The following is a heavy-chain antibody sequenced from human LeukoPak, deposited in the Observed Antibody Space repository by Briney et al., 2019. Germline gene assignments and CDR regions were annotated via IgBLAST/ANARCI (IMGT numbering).Heavy chain of an antibody. Sequence: GGSLRLSCAASGFPLSSLWMNWVRQAPGKGLEWVANIKQDGSERYYVDSVRGRFTISRDNAKKSLYLEMNSLRAEDTAVYYCARLHTAMVVDAFDIWGQGTMVTVSS. CDR1: GFPLSSLW. CDR3: ARLHTAMVVDAFDI. CDR2: IKQDGSER. V-gene: IGHV3-7*01. J-gene: IGHJ3*02. D-gene: IGHD5-18*01.